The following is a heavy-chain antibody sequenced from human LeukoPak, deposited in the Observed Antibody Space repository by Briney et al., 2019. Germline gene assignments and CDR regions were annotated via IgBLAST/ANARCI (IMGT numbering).Heavy chain of an antibody. Sequence: ERSLRLSCAASGFTFSSYGMHWVRQAPGKGVEWVAVIWYDGSNKYYADSVKGRFTISRDNSKNTLYLQMNSLRAEDTAVYYCARDGGRITMIVVDIALDYWGQGTLVTVSS. CDR3: ARDGGRITMIVVDIALDY. CDR2: IWYDGSNK. D-gene: IGHD3-22*01. V-gene: IGHV3-33*01. J-gene: IGHJ4*02. CDR1: GFTFSSYG.